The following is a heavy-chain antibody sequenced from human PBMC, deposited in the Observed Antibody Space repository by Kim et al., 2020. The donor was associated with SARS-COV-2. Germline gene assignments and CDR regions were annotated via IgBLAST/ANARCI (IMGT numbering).Heavy chain of an antibody. V-gene: IGHV3-33*05. CDR1: GFTFSSYG. D-gene: IGHD3-22*01. CDR2: ISYDGSNK. Sequence: GGSLRLSCAASGFTFSSYGMHWVRQAPGKGLEWVAVISYDGSNKYYADSVKGRFTISRDNSKNTLYLQMNSLRAEDTAVYYCARARKSDYYDSSGYYHQWDYFDYWGQGTLVTVSS. CDR3: ARARKSDYYDSSGYYHQWDYFDY. J-gene: IGHJ4*02.